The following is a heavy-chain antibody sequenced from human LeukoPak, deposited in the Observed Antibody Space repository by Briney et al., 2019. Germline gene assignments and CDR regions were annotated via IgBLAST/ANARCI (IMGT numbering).Heavy chain of an antibody. J-gene: IGHJ4*02. V-gene: IGHV1-8*03. CDR3: ARGRSTGYPYYFEY. D-gene: IGHD5-12*01. CDR1: GYTFSTYD. CDR2: TNINSGYT. Sequence: VASVKVSCKASGYTFSTYDINWVRQATGQGLEWMGWTNINSGYTGYAQKFQGRVTITRNTSISTAYMELSGLRSEDTAVYYCARGRSTGYPYYFEYWGQGTLVTVSS.